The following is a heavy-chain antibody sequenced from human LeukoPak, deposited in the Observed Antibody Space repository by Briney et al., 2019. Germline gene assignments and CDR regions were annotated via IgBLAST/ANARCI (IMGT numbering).Heavy chain of an antibody. Sequence: PSETLSLTCTVSGGSVSSGSYYWSWIRQPPGKGLEWIGYIYYSGSTNYNPSLKSRVTISVDTSKNQFSLKLSSVTAADTAVYYCARDREGGGSYLNWFDPWGQGTLVTVSS. CDR2: IYYSGST. CDR1: GGSVSSGSYY. J-gene: IGHJ5*02. V-gene: IGHV4-61*01. CDR3: ARDREGGGSYLNWFDP. D-gene: IGHD1-26*01.